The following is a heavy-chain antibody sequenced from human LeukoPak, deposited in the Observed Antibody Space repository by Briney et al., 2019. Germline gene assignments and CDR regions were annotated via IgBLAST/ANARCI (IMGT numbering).Heavy chain of an antibody. D-gene: IGHD1-26*01. CDR1: GGTFSSYA. CDR3: ARHSGSYYVRTNWFDP. V-gene: IGHV1-69*04. Sequence: ASVEVSCKASGGTFSSYAISWVRQAPGQGLEWMGRIIPILGIANYAQKFQGRVTITADKSTSTAYMELSSLRSEDTAVYYCARHSGSYYVRTNWFDPWGQGTLVTVSS. CDR2: IIPILGIA. J-gene: IGHJ5*02.